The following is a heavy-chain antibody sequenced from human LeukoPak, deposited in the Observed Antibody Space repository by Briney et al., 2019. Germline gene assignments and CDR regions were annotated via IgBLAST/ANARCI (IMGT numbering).Heavy chain of an antibody. J-gene: IGHJ5*02. CDR1: GASISSSSYY. Sequence: SETLSLTCIVSGASISSSSYYWGWIRQPPGKGLEWIGNIYYSGSTYYNPSLKSRVTISVDTSKNQFSLKLSSVTAADTAVYYCARQSIAAATFWFDPWGQGTLVTVSS. V-gene: IGHV4-39*01. D-gene: IGHD6-13*01. CDR2: IYYSGST. CDR3: ARQSIAAATFWFDP.